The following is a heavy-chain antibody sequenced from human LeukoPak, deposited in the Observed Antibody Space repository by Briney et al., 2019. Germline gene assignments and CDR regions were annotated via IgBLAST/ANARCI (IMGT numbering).Heavy chain of an antibody. V-gene: IGHV4-30-2*03. D-gene: IGHD1-26*01. CDR2: IYYSGST. J-gene: IGHJ4*02. CDR1: GGSISSGSYY. CDR3: ASLRERSYYARGFDY. Sequence: PSQTLSLTCTVSGGSISSGSYYWSWIRQPAGKGLEWIGSIYYSGSTFYSPSLKSRVTISVDTSKNQFSLKLSSVTAADTAVYYCASLRERSYYARGFDYWGQGTLVTVSS.